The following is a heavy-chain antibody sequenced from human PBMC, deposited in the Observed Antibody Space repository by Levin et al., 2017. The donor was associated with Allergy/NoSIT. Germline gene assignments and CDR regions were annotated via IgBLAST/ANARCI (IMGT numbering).Heavy chain of an antibody. CDR3: AQIGPYDNVWGSYRSFFDY. Sequence: KLSGPTLVKPTETLTLTCTVSGLSLSHSKMGITWIRQTPGKALEWLAHIFSNDETSFSASLRTRASISKDASKGHVVLTMTNVDPEDTGTYFCAQIGPYDNVWGSYRSFFDYWGQGIHVTVSS. V-gene: IGHV2-26*01. D-gene: IGHD3-16*02. CDR1: GLSLSHSKMG. J-gene: IGHJ4*02. CDR2: IFSNDET.